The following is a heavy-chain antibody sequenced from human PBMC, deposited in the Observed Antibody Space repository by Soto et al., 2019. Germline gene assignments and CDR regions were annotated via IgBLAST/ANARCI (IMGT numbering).Heavy chain of an antibody. J-gene: IGHJ4*02. Sequence: SETLSLTCTVSGGSISSGDYYWSWIRQPPGKGLEWIGYIYYSGSTYYNPSLKSRVTISVDTSKNQFSLKLSSVTAADTAVYYCARDPGGRTPYYFDYWGQGTLVTVSS. CDR1: GGSISSGDYY. CDR2: IYYSGST. V-gene: IGHV4-30-4*01. CDR3: ARDPGGRTPYYFDY. D-gene: IGHD3-16*01.